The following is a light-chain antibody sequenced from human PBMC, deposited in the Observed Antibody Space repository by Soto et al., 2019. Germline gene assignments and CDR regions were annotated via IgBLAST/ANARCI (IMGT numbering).Light chain of an antibody. Sequence: QSVLTQPPSVSGSPGQSVTISCTGTSSDIGSYNRVSWYRQPPGTAPKLIIYEVSNRPSGVPDRFSGSKSGITASLTISGLQAEDEADYYCSSCTSSNTSCVFGTGTKVTVL. V-gene: IGLV2-18*02. CDR3: SSCTSSNTSCV. J-gene: IGLJ1*01. CDR2: EVS. CDR1: SSDIGSYNR.